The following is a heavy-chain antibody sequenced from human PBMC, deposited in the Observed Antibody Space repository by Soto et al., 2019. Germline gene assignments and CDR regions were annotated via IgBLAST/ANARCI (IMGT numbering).Heavy chain of an antibody. CDR2: IRSKAYGGTT. Sequence: GGSLRLSCTASGFTFGDYAMSWFRQAPGKGLEWVGFIRSKAYGGTTEYAASVKGRFTISRDDSKSIAYLQMNSLKTEDTAVYYCTRVDIGIVVVIRGFDYWGQGTLVTVSS. CDR1: GFTFGDYA. J-gene: IGHJ4*02. D-gene: IGHD3-22*01. V-gene: IGHV3-49*03. CDR3: TRVDIGIVVVIRGFDY.